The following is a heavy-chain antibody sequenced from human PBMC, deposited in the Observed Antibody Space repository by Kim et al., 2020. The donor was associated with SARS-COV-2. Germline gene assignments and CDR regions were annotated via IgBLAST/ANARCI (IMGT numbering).Heavy chain of an antibody. Sequence: SETLSLTCTVSGGSISSGGYYWSWIRQHPGKGLEWIGYIYYSGSTYYNPSLKSRVTISVDTSKNQFSLKLSSVTAADTAVYYCARDSSSRYYYDSSGYSNDAFDIWGQGTMVTVSS. CDR1: GGSISSGGYY. D-gene: IGHD3-22*01. J-gene: IGHJ3*02. CDR2: IYYSGST. CDR3: ARDSSSRYYYDSSGYSNDAFDI. V-gene: IGHV4-31*03.